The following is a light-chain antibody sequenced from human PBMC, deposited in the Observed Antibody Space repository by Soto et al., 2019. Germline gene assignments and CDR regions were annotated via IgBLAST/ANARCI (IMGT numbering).Light chain of an antibody. Sequence: EIVLTQSPATPSLSPGERATLSCRASQSVSSYLAWYQQKPGQGPRLLIYDASNRATGVSARFSGSGSGTDFTLAISSLEPEDFAVYYCQQYNSWPLTFGGGTKVDI. V-gene: IGKV3-11*01. J-gene: IGKJ4*01. CDR1: QSVSSY. CDR3: QQYNSWPLT. CDR2: DAS.